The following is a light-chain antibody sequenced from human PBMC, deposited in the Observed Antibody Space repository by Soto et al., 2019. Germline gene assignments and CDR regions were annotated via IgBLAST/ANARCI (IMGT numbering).Light chain of an antibody. CDR3: QHYGSSAYT. Sequence: ECVLTQSPGTLSLSPGERATLSCRASQSVMSNYLAWYQQKPGQSPRLLIYGASNRGTGIPDRFSGSGSGNEFTLTISRLESEDFAVFYCQHYGSSAYTFGQGTTLEIK. V-gene: IGKV3-20*01. J-gene: IGKJ2*01. CDR2: GAS. CDR1: QSVMSNY.